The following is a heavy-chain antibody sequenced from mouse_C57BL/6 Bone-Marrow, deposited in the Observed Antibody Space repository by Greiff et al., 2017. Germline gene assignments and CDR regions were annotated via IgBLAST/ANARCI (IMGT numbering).Heavy chain of an antibody. Sequence: QVQLQQPGAELVMPGASVKLSCKASGYTFTSYWMHWVKQRPGQGLEWIGEIDPSDSYTNYNQKFTGKSTLTVDKSSSTAYMQLSSLTSEDSAVYYCARSPITTVVEDWYFDVWGTGTTVTVSS. CDR3: ARSPITTVVEDWYFDV. J-gene: IGHJ1*03. CDR2: IDPSDSYT. CDR1: GYTFTSYW. V-gene: IGHV1-69*01. D-gene: IGHD1-1*01.